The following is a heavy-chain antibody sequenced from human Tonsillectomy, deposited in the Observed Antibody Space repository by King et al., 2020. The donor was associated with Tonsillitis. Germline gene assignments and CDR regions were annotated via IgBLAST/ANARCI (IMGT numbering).Heavy chain of an antibody. CDR1: GFTFSSYW. CDR3: ARGEGQWLAHYGMDV. CDR2: INSDGSST. D-gene: IGHD6-19*01. J-gene: IGHJ6*02. V-gene: IGHV3-74*01. Sequence: VQLVESGGGLVQPGGSLRLSCAASGFTFSSYWMHWVRQAPGKGLVWVSHINSDGSSTSYADSMKGRFTISRDNAKNTLYLQMNSLRAEDTAVYYCARGEGQWLAHYGMDVWGQGTTVTVSS.